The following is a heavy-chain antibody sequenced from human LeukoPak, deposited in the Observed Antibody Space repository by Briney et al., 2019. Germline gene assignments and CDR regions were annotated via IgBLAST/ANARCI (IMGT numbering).Heavy chain of an antibody. D-gene: IGHD6-13*01. CDR1: GYTLTELS. V-gene: IGHV1-24*01. Sequence: ASVKVSCKVSGYTLTELSMHWVRQAPGKGLEWMGGFDPEDGETIYAQKFQGRVTMTEDTFTDTAYMELSSLRSEDTAVYYCARDWGNIAAAGTAWFDPWGQGTLVTVSS. CDR3: ARDWGNIAAAGTAWFDP. J-gene: IGHJ5*02. CDR2: FDPEDGET.